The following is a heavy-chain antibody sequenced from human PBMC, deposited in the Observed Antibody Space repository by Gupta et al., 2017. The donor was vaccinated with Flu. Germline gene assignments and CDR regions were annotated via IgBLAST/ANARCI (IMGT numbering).Heavy chain of an antibody. CDR1: GFTFSEHY. CDR3: ARGEASPSPPGRNDC. J-gene: IGHJ4*02. V-gene: IGHV3-72*01. CDR2: IRNKASSYRT. Sequence: RLGASGRGLVPPGGSVRLSCVVSGFTFSEHYVAWIRQAPGKGLEWVCRIRNKASSYRTDYAATVKDRFTITRDDSKSSLYLQMNSLKTEDTAVYYCARGEASPSPPGRNDCWGQGTLVTVSS. D-gene: IGHD1-14*01.